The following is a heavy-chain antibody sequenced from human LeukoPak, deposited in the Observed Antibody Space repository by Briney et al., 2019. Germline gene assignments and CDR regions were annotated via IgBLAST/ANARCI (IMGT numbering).Heavy chain of an antibody. J-gene: IGHJ4*02. D-gene: IGHD2-8*01. CDR3: ARARYCTNGVCYTYSGYFDY. CDR1: GGTFSSYA. CDR2: IIPILGIA. V-gene: IGHV1-69*04. Sequence: SVKVSCKASGGTFSSYATSWVRQAPGQGLEWMGRIIPILGIANYAQKFQGRVTITADKSTSTAYMELSSLRSEDTAVYYCARARYCTNGVCYTYSGYFDYWGQGTLVTVSS.